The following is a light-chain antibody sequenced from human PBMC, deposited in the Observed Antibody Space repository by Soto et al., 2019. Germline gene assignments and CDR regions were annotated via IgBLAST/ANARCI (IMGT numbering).Light chain of an antibody. CDR2: DVT. Sequence: QSVLTQPASVSGSPGQSITVSCTGTSSDIGRYDYVSWYQQHPGKVPKLLIYDVTNRPSGVSNRFSGSKSGNTASLTISGLQADDEADYYCTSFTTAYTHVFGTGTKVTVL. J-gene: IGLJ1*01. CDR1: SSDIGRYDY. CDR3: TSFTTAYTHV. V-gene: IGLV2-14*03.